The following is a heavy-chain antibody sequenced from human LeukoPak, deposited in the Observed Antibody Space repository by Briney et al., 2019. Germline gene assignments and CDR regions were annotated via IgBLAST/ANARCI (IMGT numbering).Heavy chain of an antibody. CDR3: ARDSVGDLLDY. CDR1: GFPFSSYE. J-gene: IGHJ4*02. Sequence: TGGSLRLSCEGSGFPFSSYEMNWLRQAPGKGLEWVSHIDSGGITIYYADSVKGRFTISRDNAKNSICLQMDSLRVEDTAIYYCARDSVGDLLDYWGQGTPVTVSS. D-gene: IGHD4-17*01. CDR2: IDSGGITI. V-gene: IGHV3-48*03.